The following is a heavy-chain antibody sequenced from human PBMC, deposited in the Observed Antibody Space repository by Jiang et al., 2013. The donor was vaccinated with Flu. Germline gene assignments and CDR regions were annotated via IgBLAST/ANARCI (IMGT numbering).Heavy chain of an antibody. D-gene: IGHD3-10*01. V-gene: IGHV3-23*01. CDR2: ISGSGGST. CDR3: AKETPPYYYGSGSPYYFDY. J-gene: IGHJ4*02. Sequence: SAISGSGGSTYYADSVKGRFTISRDNSKNTLYLQMNSLRAEDTAVYYCAKETPPYYYGSGSPYYFDYWGQGTLVTVSS.